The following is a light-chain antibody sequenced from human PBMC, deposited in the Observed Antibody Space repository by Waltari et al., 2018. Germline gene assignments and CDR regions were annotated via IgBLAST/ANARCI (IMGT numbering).Light chain of an antibody. Sequence: DIQMTQSPSSLSASVGDRVTITCQASQDISNYLNCYQQKPGKAPKLLIYDASNLETGVPSRFSGSGSGTDFTFTISSLQPEDIATYYCQQYDNLITFGQGTRLEIK. CDR2: DAS. V-gene: IGKV1-33*01. J-gene: IGKJ5*01. CDR3: QQYDNLIT. CDR1: QDISNY.